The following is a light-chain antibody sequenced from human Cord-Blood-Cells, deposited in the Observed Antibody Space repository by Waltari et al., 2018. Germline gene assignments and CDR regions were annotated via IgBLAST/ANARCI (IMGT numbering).Light chain of an antibody. J-gene: IGKJ4*01. Sequence: EIVMTQYPATLSVSPGERATLSCRARQSVTSNLAWYQQKPGQAPRLLIYGASTRATCIPARFSGSGYGTEFTLTISSLQSEDFAVYYCQQYNNWPPLTFGGGTKVEIK. CDR2: GAS. V-gene: IGKV3-15*01. CDR3: QQYNNWPPLT. CDR1: QSVTSN.